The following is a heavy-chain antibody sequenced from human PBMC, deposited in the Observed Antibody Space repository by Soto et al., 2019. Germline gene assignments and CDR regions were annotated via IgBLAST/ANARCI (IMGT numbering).Heavy chain of an antibody. D-gene: IGHD3-16*01. CDR2: IWYDGSNK. CDR3: AREGGRGWDTLRY. CDR1: GFTFSSYG. V-gene: IGHV3-33*01. J-gene: IGHJ4*02. Sequence: PGGSLRLSCAASGFTFSSYGMHWVRQAPGKGLEWVAVIWYDGSNKYYADSVKGRFTISRDNSKNTLYLQMNSLRAEDTAVYYCAREGGRGWDTLRYWGQGTLVTVSS.